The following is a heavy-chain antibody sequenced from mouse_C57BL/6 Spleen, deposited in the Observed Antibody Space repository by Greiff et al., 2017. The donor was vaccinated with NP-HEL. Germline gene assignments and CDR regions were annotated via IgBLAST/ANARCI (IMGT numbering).Heavy chain of an antibody. D-gene: IGHD3-3*01. J-gene: IGHJ1*03. CDR1: GFSLTSYG. CDR2: IWGGGST. Sequence: VKLQESGPGLVAPSQSLSIPCPVSGFSLTSYGVAWVRQPPGKGLEWLGVIWGGGSTNYNSALMSRLGISKDNSKSQVFLKMNSLQTEDTAMYYCAKRERDGGYFDVWGTGTTVTVSS. V-gene: IGHV2-9*01. CDR3: AKRERDGGYFDV.